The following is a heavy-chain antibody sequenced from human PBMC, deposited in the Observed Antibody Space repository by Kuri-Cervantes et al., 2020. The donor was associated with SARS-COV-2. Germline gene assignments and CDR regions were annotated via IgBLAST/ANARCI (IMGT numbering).Heavy chain of an antibody. V-gene: IGHV1-69*06. Sequence: SVKVSCKASGGTFSSYAISWVRQAPGQGLEWMGGIIPIFGTANYAQKFQGRVTITADKSTSTAYMELSSLRSEDTAVYYCAGSRWLQLDYYYYYGMDAWGQGTTVTVSS. J-gene: IGHJ6*02. CDR3: AGSRWLQLDYYYYYGMDA. D-gene: IGHD5-24*01. CDR1: GGTFSSYA. CDR2: IIPIFGTA.